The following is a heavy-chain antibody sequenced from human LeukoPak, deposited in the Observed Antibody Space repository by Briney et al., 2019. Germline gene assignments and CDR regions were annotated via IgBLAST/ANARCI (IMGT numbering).Heavy chain of an antibody. J-gene: IGHJ4*02. CDR1: GGSLSGYY. V-gene: IGHV4-34*01. D-gene: IGHD3-22*01. CDR2: INRSGSA. Sequence: PSETLSLTCAVYGGSLSGYYWSWVRRPPGRGLEWIGEINRSGSANYNPSLKSRVTVSVDTSKNQFSLKLSSVTAADTAVYYCARAHYETASPAGGLWGQGTLVTVST. CDR3: ARAHYETASPAGGL.